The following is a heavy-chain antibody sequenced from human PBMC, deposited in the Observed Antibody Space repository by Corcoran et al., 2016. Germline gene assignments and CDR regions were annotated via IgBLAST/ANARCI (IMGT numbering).Heavy chain of an antibody. J-gene: IGHJ3*02. CDR3: AGHRACSGYYYMTWRPDAFDI. CDR2: IYPGDSDT. Sequence: EVQLVQSGAEVKTPGESLKISCKGSGYSFTSYWIGWVRQMPGKGLEWMGIIYPGDSDTRYSPSFHGQVTISADKSISTAYLQWSSLKASATAMYYGAGHRACSGYYYMTWRPDAFDIWGQGTRVTVSS. CDR1: GYSFTSYW. V-gene: IGHV5-51*01. D-gene: IGHD3-22*01.